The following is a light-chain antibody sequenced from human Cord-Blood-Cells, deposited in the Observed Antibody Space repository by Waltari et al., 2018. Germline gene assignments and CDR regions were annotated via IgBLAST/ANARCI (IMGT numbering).Light chain of an antibody. CDR3: SSYTSSSTLV. CDR1: SSDVGAYNY. V-gene: IGLV2-14*03. Sequence: QSALTQPPSVPGSPGQSITISCPGTSSDVGAYNYVSWYQQHPGKAPKLLLYDVSNRPSGVSNRFSGSKSGNTASLTISGLQAEDEADYYCSSYTSSSTLVFGGGTKLTVL. CDR2: DVS. J-gene: IGLJ3*02.